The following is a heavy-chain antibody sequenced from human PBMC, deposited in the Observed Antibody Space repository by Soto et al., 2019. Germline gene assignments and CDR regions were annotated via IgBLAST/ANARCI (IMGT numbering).Heavy chain of an antibody. D-gene: IGHD3-9*01. J-gene: IGHJ4*02. CDR2: IYWDDDK. CDR1: GFLLSTSGVG. Sequence: QITLKESGPTLVKPTQTLTLTCTFSGFLLSTSGVGVGWIRQPPGKALEWLALIYWDDDKRYSLSLKSRLTITKDTSKNQVVLTMTNMDPVDTATYYCAHSYNDILTGSQYFDYWGQGTLVAVSS. V-gene: IGHV2-5*02. CDR3: AHSYNDILTGSQYFDY.